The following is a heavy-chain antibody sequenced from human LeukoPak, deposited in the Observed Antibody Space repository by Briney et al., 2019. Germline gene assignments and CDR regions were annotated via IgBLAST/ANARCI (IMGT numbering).Heavy chain of an antibody. V-gene: IGHV4-59*01. J-gene: IGHJ6*02. CDR3: ASASSGWLGDYYYYGMDV. CDR1: GGSISSYY. Sequence: SETLSLTCTVSGGSISSYYWSWIRQPPGKGLEWIGYIYYSGSTNYNPSLKSRVTISVDTSKNQFSLKLSSVTAADTAVYYCASASSGWLGDYYYYGMDVWDQGTTVTVSS. D-gene: IGHD6-19*01. CDR2: IYYSGST.